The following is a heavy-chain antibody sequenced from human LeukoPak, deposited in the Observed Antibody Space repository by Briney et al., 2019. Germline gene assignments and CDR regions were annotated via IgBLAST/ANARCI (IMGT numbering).Heavy chain of an antibody. Sequence: GASVKVSCKASGYTFTNYGILGVRQAPGQGLECMGWISTYNGNTNYAQKLQGRVTMTTDTSTSTAYMELWSLRSDDTAVYYCARDLRSSGWYYFDYWGQGTLVTASS. J-gene: IGHJ4*02. CDR2: ISTYNGNT. D-gene: IGHD6-19*01. V-gene: IGHV1-18*01. CDR1: GYTFTNYG. CDR3: ARDLRSSGWYYFDY.